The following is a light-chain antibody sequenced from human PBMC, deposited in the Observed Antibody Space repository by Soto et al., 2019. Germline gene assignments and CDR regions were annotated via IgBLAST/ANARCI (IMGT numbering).Light chain of an antibody. CDR1: QSVSSY. CDR3: QQRSNWLIT. Sequence: EIVLTQSPATLSLSPGESATLSCRASQSVSSYLAWYQQKPGQAPRLLIYDASNRATGIPARFIGSVSGTDFTLTISSLDPEDFAVYYCQQRSNWLITFGQGTRLEI. CDR2: DAS. J-gene: IGKJ5*01. V-gene: IGKV3-11*01.